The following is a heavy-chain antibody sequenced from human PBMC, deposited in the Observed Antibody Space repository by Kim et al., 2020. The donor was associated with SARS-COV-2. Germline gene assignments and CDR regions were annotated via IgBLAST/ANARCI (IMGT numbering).Heavy chain of an antibody. V-gene: IGHV3-48*03. D-gene: IGHD4-4*01. Sequence: YYAAAVRGRFTISRDNDKNTLYLQMNSLRDEDTAVYYCARGPNYSPFDYWGQGTLVTVSS. CDR3: ARGPNYSPFDY. J-gene: IGHJ4*02.